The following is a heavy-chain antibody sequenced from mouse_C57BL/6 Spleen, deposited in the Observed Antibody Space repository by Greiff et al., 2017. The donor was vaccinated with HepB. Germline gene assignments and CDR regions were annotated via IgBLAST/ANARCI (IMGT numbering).Heavy chain of an antibody. CDR3: AKPSDGYYVGYAMDY. V-gene: IGHV2-4*01. CDR1: GFSLTSYG. Sequence: QVQLQQSGPGLVQPSQSLSITCTVSGFSLTSYGVHWVRQPPGKGLEWLGVIWSGGSTDYNAAFISRLSISKDNSKGQVFFKMNSLQADDNAIYYCAKPSDGYYVGYAMDYWGQGTSVTVSS. J-gene: IGHJ4*01. D-gene: IGHD2-3*01. CDR2: IWSGGST.